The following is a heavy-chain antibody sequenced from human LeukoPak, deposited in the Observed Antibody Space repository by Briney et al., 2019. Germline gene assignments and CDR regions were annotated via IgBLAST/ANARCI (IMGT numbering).Heavy chain of an antibody. CDR3: ARESRDGYNNNWVLDY. J-gene: IGHJ4*02. CDR2: INPNSGGT. V-gene: IGHV1-2*02. D-gene: IGHD5-24*01. Sequence: GASVKVSCKASGYTFTGYYMHWVRQAPGQGLEWMGWINPNSGGTNYAQKFQGRVTMTRDTSISTAYMELSRLRSDDTAVYYCARESRDGYNNNWVLDYWGQGTLVTVSS. CDR1: GYTFTGYY.